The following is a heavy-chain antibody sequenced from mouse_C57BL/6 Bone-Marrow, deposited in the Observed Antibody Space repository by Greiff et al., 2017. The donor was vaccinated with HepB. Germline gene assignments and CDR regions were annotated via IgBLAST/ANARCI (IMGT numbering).Heavy chain of an antibody. CDR1: GYSITSGYY. Sequence: EVKLQESGPGLVKPSQSLSLTCSVTGYSITSGYYWNWIRQFPGNKLEWMGYISYDGSNNYNPSLKNRISITRDTSKNQFFLKLNSVTTEDTATYYCARDPGSYDAMDYWGQGTSVTVSS. CDR2: ISYDGSN. CDR3: ARDPGSYDAMDY. V-gene: IGHV3-6*01. J-gene: IGHJ4*01.